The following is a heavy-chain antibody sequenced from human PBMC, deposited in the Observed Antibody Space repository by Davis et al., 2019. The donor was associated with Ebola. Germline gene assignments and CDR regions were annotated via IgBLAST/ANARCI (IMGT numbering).Heavy chain of an antibody. Sequence: GESLKISCVASGFTFSAYAMSWVRQAPGKGLEWVAAISGGGTNTYYADSVKGRFTISRDNAKNSLYLQMNSLRAEDTAVYYCARALNLYSSSWYYYYGMDVWGQGTTVTVSS. CDR2: ISGGGTNT. CDR3: ARALNLYSSSWYYYYGMDV. CDR1: GFTFSAYA. J-gene: IGHJ6*02. D-gene: IGHD6-13*01. V-gene: IGHV3-23*01.